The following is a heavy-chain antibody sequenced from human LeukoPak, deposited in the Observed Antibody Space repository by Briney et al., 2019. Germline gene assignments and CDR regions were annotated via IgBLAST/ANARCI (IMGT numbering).Heavy chain of an antibody. CDR2: INPNSGGT. CDR3: ARGANWDYYYYGMDV. V-gene: IGHV1-2*02. D-gene: IGHD7-27*01. Sequence: ASVKVSCKASGYTFTGYYMHWVRQAPGQGLEWMGWINPNSGGTNYAQKFQGGVTMTRDTSISTAYMELSRLRSDDTAVYYCARGANWDYYYYGMDVWGQGTTVTVSS. CDR1: GYTFTGYY. J-gene: IGHJ6*02.